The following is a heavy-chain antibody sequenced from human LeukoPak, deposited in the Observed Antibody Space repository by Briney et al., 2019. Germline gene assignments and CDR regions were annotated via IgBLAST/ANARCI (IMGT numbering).Heavy chain of an antibody. CDR1: VYTFTGYY. V-gene: IGHV1-2*02. CDR2: INPNSGDT. CDR3: AKPRFGYCSSTNCYSWFDP. Sequence: ASVKVSCKASVYTFTGYYMDWVRQAPGQGLEWMGWINPNSGDTNYTQKFQGRVTMTRDTSISTAYMELSRLRSDDTAVDYCAKPRFGYCSSTNCYSWFDPWGQGTLVTVSS. J-gene: IGHJ5*02. D-gene: IGHD2-2*03.